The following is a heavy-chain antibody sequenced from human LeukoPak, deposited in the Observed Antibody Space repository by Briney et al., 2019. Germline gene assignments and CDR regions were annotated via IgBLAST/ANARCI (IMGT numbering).Heavy chain of an antibody. J-gene: IGHJ6*02. Sequence: ASVKVSCKASGYTFTGYYMHWVRQAPGQGLEWMGWINPNSGGTNYAQKFQGRVTMTRDTSISTAYMELSRLRSDDTAVYYCARDLSTIHYYGMDVWGQGTTVTVS. V-gene: IGHV1-2*02. CDR2: INPNSGGT. CDR1: GYTFTGYY. D-gene: IGHD3-3*02. CDR3: ARDLSTIHYYGMDV.